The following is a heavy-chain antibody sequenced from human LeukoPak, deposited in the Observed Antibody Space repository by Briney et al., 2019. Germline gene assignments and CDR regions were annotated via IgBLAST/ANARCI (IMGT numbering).Heavy chain of an antibody. J-gene: IGHJ4*02. Sequence: GGSLRLSCAASGFTVSSNYMSWVRQAPGKGLEWVSVIYSGGSTYYADSVKGRFTISRDNSKNTLYLQMNSLRAEDTAVYYCARDPLEDGYDYWGQGTLVTVSS. V-gene: IGHV3-53*01. CDR2: IYSGGST. CDR3: ARDPLEDGYDY. D-gene: IGHD3-22*01. CDR1: GFTVSSNY.